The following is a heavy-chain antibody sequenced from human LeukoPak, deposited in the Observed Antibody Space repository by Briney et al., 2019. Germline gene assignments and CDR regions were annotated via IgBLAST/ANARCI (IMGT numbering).Heavy chain of an antibody. J-gene: IGHJ4*02. CDR2: ITGSGDRI. Sequence: PGGSLRLSCAASGFRFSSYGMSWVRQAPGKGLEWVSAITGSGDRIYYADSVKGRFTISRDNSKNSLYLQMNSLRAEDTAVYYCAREDYDSSGYDYWGQGTLVTVSS. V-gene: IGHV3-23*01. D-gene: IGHD3-22*01. CDR3: AREDYDSSGYDY. CDR1: GFRFSSYG.